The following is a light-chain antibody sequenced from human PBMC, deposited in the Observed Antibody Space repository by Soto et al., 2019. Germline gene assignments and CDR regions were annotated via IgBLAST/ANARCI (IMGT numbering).Light chain of an antibody. CDR1: QSVSSNY. Sequence: EIVLTQSPGTLSLSPGERATLSCRASQSVSSNYLAWYQQKRGQAPRLLIYGASSRATGIPTRFGGSGSGTDFTLTISRLAPEDFAVYYCQQCDTSPRTFGQGTKVEI. CDR2: GAS. CDR3: QQCDTSPRT. J-gene: IGKJ1*01. V-gene: IGKV3-20*01.